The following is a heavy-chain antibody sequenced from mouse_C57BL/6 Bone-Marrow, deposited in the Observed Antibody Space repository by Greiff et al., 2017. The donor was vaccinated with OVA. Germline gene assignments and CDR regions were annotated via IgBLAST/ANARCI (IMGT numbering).Heavy chain of an antibody. V-gene: IGHV1-81*01. CDR3: ERDQPGFAY. CDR2: IYPRSGNT. J-gene: IGHJ3*01. CDR1: GYTFTSYG. Sequence: VQLQQSGAELARPGASVKLSCKASGYTFTSYGISWVKQRTGQGLEWIGEIYPRSGNTYYNEKFKGKATLTADKSSSTAYMELRSLTSEDSAVYFCERDQPGFAYWGQGTLVTVSA.